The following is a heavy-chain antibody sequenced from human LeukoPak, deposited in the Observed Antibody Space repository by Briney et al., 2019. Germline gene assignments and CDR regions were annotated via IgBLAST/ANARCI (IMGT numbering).Heavy chain of an antibody. CDR3: ARGSNYADY. CDR2: ISSNGGST. D-gene: IGHD2-2*01. CDR1: GFTFGSYA. V-gene: IGHV3-64*01. J-gene: IGHJ4*02. Sequence: GGSLRLSCAASGFTFGSYAMHWVRQAPGKGLEYVSAISSNGGSTYYANSVKGRFTISRDSSKNTLYLQMGSLRAEDMAVYYCARGSNYADYWGQGTLVTVSS.